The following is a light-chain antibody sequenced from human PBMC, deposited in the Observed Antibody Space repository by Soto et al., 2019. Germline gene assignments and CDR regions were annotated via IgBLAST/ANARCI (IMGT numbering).Light chain of an antibody. V-gene: IGLV1-47*01. J-gene: IGLJ7*01. CDR2: RHN. Sequence: QSVLTQPPSASGTPGQRVTISCSGSSSHIGSNYVYWYQQLPGTAPKLLIYRHNQRPSGGPDRFSGSKSGTSASLAISGLRSEDEADDYCAAWDDSLSGPVFGGGTQLTVL. CDR1: SSHIGSNY. CDR3: AAWDDSLSGPV.